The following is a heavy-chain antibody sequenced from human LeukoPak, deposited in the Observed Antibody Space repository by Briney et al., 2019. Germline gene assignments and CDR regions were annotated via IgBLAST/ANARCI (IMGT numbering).Heavy chain of an antibody. D-gene: IGHD7-27*01. CDR2: ISYSGII. CDR3: ASLGTLRY. J-gene: IGHJ4*02. CDR1: GGSVSSSSYY. V-gene: IGHV4-39*01. Sequence: SETLSLTCTVSGGSVSSSSYYWGWIRQPPGKGLEWIGSISYSGIIYNNPSLKSRHSISIDTSKNEFSVKLTSVSAEDPAMYYCASLGTLRYWGQGTLVTVSS.